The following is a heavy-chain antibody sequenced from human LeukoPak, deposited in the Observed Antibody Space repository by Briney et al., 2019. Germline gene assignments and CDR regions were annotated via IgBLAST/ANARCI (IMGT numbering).Heavy chain of an antibody. CDR3: ARHRADWGWAAFDI. J-gene: IGHJ3*02. Sequence: ASVKVSCKASGGTFSSYAISWVRQAPGQGLEWMGRIIPILGIANYAQKFQGRVTITADKSTSTAYMELSSLRSEDTAVYYCARHRADWGWAAFDIWGQGTMVTVSS. V-gene: IGHV1-69*04. CDR2: IIPILGIA. D-gene: IGHD7-27*01. CDR1: GGTFSSYA.